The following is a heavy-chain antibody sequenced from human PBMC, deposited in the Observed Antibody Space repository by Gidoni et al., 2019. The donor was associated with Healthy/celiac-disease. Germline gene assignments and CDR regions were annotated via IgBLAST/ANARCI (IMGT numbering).Heavy chain of an antibody. CDR2: FDPEDGET. CDR3: ATAHPDYNWNKFDP. J-gene: IGHJ5*02. D-gene: IGHD1-20*01. Sequence: VQLVQSGAEVKKPGASVKVSCKVSGYPLTELSMHWVRKAPGKGLEWMGGFDPEDGETIYAQKFQGIVTMTEDTSTYTAYMELSSLRSEDTAVYYCATAHPDYNWNKFDPGSQGTLVTVSS. V-gene: IGHV1-24*01. CDR1: GYPLTELS.